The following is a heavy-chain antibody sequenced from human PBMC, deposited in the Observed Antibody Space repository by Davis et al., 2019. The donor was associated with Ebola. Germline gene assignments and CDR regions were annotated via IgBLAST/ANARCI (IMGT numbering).Heavy chain of an antibody. CDR1: GFTFRNYA. J-gene: IGHJ4*02. D-gene: IGHD3-3*01. Sequence: PGGSLRLSCAASGFTFRNYAMHWVRQAPGKGLEWVAVVSHSQRETFYADSVKGRFTISRDNSENTPYLQMNSLTADDTAVYYCARAVFHEVLDYWGQGTPVTGSS. V-gene: IGHV3-30*04. CDR3: ARAVFHEVLDY. CDR2: VSHSQRET.